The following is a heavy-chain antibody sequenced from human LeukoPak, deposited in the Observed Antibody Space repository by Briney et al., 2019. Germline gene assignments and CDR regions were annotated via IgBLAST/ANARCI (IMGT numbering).Heavy chain of an antibody. D-gene: IGHD3-10*01. Sequence: SGGSLRLSCAASGFTFHDYAMHWVRQVPGKGLEWVSGISWNSGSIGYADSVKGRFTISRDNAKNSLYLQMNSLRAEDTAVYYCARDDSGTSNFYWGQGTLVTVSS. CDR2: ISWNSGSI. V-gene: IGHV3-9*01. CDR3: ARDDSGTSNFY. CDR1: GFTFHDYA. J-gene: IGHJ4*02.